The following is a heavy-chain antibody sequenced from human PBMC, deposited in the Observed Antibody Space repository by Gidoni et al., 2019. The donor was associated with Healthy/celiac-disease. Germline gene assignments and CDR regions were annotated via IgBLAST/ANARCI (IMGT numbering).Heavy chain of an antibody. D-gene: IGHD6-13*01. CDR2: INSDGSST. Sequence: EVQLVESGGGLVQPGGSLSLSCAASGFTFSSYWMHWVRQAPGKGLVGVSRINSDGSSTSYADSVKGRFTISRDNAKNTLYLQMNSLRAEDTAVYYCAREAAAGPGYWGQGTLVTVSS. V-gene: IGHV3-74*01. CDR1: GFTFSSYW. J-gene: IGHJ4*02. CDR3: AREAAAGPGY.